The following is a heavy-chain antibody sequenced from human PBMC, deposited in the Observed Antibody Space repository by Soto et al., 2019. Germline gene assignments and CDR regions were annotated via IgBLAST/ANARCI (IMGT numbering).Heavy chain of an antibody. CDR3: AKDRGYSNYDYYYGMDV. Sequence: QVQLVESGGGVVQPGRSLRLSCAASGFTFSSYGMHWVRQAPGKGLEWVAVISYDGSNKYYADSVKGRFTISRDNSKNTKYLQMNSLRAEDTAVYYCAKDRGYSNYDYYYGMDVWGQGTTVTVSS. D-gene: IGHD4-4*01. V-gene: IGHV3-30*18. J-gene: IGHJ6*02. CDR2: ISYDGSNK. CDR1: GFTFSSYG.